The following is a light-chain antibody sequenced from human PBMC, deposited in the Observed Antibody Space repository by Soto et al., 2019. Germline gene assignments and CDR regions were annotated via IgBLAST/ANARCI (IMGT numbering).Light chain of an antibody. CDR1: QSISSN. J-gene: IGKJ1*01. V-gene: IGKV3D-15*01. CDR3: QHYNSYSEA. Sequence: EIVRTQSPATLSVSPGERATLSCRASQSISSNLAWYQQKPGQAPRLLIYDASNRATGIPARFSGSGSGTDFTLTISSLEPDDFATYYCQHYNSYSEAFGQGTKVDI. CDR2: DAS.